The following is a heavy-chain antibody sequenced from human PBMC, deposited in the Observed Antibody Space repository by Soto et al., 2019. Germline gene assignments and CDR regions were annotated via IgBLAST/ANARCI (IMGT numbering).Heavy chain of an antibody. V-gene: IGHV4-59*01. CDR1: EGYIRKYD. CDR3: ASARTGIFDY. Sequence: TQPLTCTVLEGYIRKYDGRWIRQPPGKGLEWIGYIYYSGSTNYNPSLKSRVTISVDTSKNQFSLKLSSVTAADTAVYYCASARTGIFDYWGQGTLVTVSS. CDR2: IYYSGST. J-gene: IGHJ4*02. D-gene: IGHD6-13*01.